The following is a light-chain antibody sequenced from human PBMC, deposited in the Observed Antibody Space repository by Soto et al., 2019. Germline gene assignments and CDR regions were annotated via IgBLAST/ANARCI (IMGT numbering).Light chain of an antibody. Sequence: EIVLTQSPGTLSLSPGERATLSCRASQSVSGNYLAWYQQKPRQSPRLLIYGSSDRATDIPDRFSGSGSGTDFTLTITRVEPDDFAVYYCQQYGSSPPYTFGQGTKLEIK. CDR3: QQYGSSPPYT. J-gene: IGKJ2*01. CDR2: GSS. CDR1: QSVSGNY. V-gene: IGKV3-20*01.